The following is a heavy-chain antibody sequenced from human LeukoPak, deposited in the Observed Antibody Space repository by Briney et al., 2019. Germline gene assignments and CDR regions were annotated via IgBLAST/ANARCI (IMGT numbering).Heavy chain of an antibody. CDR1: GGSISSYY. CDR2: TYYSGSA. Sequence: SETLSLTCAVSGGSISSYYWSWIRQPPGKGLEWIGYTYYSGSANYSPSLKSRVTMSVDTSKNQFSLRLSSVTAADTAVYYCARGGSRDGYNRPLDYWGQGTLVSVPS. D-gene: IGHD5-24*01. V-gene: IGHV4-59*01. J-gene: IGHJ4*02. CDR3: ARGGSRDGYNRPLDY.